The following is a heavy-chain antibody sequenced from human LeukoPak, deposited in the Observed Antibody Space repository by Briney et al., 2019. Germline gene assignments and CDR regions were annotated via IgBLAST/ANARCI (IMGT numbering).Heavy chain of an antibody. CDR1: GFTFSSYE. Sequence: GGSLRLSCAASGFTFSSYEMNWVRQAPGKGLEWVAFIRHDGTTKYYVDSVKGRFTISRDNSKNTLYLQMNSLRAEDTAVYYCARRAGAYSHPYDYWGQGTLVTVSS. J-gene: IGHJ4*02. CDR3: ARRAGAYSHPYDY. D-gene: IGHD4/OR15-4a*01. V-gene: IGHV3-33*08. CDR2: IRHDGTTK.